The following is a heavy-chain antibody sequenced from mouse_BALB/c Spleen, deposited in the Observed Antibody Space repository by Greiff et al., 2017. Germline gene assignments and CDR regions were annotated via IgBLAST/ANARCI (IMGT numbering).Heavy chain of an antibody. D-gene: IGHD1-2*01. J-gene: IGHJ4*01. CDR3: ARSGGHTLLRLLYAMDY. Sequence: EVQVVESGGGLVQPGGSRKLSCAASGFTFSSFGMHWVRQAPEKGLEWVAYISSGSSTIYYADTVKGRFTISRDNPKNTLFLQMTSLRSEDTAMYYCARSGGHTLLRLLYAMDYWGQGTSVTVSS. CDR2: ISSGSSTI. CDR1: GFTFSSFG. V-gene: IGHV5-17*02.